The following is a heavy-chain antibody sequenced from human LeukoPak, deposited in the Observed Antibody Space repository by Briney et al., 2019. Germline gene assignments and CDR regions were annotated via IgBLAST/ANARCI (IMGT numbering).Heavy chain of an antibody. D-gene: IGHD2-15*01. V-gene: IGHV3-23*01. CDR1: GFTFSSYA. Sequence: PGGSLRLSCAASGFTFSSYAMSWVRQAPGKGLEWVSAISGGGDNAYYADSVKGRFTISRDNSQNKLFLQMNSLRADDTAIYYCAKDRGAKLLEPFDIWGQGTMVSVSS. CDR3: AKDRGAKLLEPFDI. J-gene: IGHJ3*02. CDR2: ISGGGDNA.